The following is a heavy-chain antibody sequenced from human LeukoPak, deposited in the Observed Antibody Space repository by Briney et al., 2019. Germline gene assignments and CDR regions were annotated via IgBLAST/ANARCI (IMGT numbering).Heavy chain of an antibody. D-gene: IGHD3-3*01. V-gene: IGHV3-23*01. CDR3: ARDVDYDFWSGYYSDY. J-gene: IGHJ4*02. Sequence: GGSLRLSCAASGFTFSSYAMSWVRQAPGKGLEWVSAISGSGGSTYYADSVKGRFTISRDNSKNTLYLQMNSLRAEDTAVYYCARDVDYDFWSGYYSDYWGQGTLVTVSS. CDR2: ISGSGGST. CDR1: GFTFSSYA.